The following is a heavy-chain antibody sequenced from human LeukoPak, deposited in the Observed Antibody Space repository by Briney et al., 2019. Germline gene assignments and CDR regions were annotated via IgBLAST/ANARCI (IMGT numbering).Heavy chain of an antibody. J-gene: IGHJ4*02. CDR2: ISYDGSNK. CDR3: ARGGSGSY. V-gene: IGHV3-30-3*01. Sequence: GGSLRLSCAASGFTFSSYAMHWVRQAPGKGLEWVAVISYDGSNKYYADSVKGRFTISRDDSKNTLYLQMNSLRAEDTAVYYCARGGSGSYWGQGTLVTVSS. CDR1: GFTFSSYA. D-gene: IGHD1-26*01.